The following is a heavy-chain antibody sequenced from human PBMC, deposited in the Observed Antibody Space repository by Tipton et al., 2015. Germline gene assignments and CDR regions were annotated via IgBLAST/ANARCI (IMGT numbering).Heavy chain of an antibody. Sequence: TLSLTCSVSGGSVTSARYYWSWIRQPPGTGLEWIGYISYTEISHSNPSLKSRVTISVDTSNKQIPLNLSSVTAADTAVYYCARSDVERNTGFVVEIWRPGTMGTRSS. CDR1: GGSVTSARYY. J-gene: IGHJ3*02. V-gene: IGHV4-61*01. D-gene: IGHD2-15*01. CDR3: ARSDVERNTGFVVEI. CDR2: ISYTEIS.